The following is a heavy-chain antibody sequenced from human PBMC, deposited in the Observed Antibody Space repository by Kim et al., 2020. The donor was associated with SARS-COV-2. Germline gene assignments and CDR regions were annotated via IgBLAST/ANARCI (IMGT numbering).Heavy chain of an antibody. Sequence: GGSLRLSCAASGFTFSSYAMSWVRQAPGKGLEWVSAISGSGGSTYYADSVKGRFTISRDNSKNTLYLQMNSLRAEDTAVYYCAKFPSRRVVSAAMLDYYYYYMDVWGKGTTVTVSS. CDR2: ISGSGGST. V-gene: IGHV3-23*01. J-gene: IGHJ6*03. CDR3: AKFPSRRVVSAAMLDYYYYYMDV. CDR1: GFTFSSYA. D-gene: IGHD2-2*01.